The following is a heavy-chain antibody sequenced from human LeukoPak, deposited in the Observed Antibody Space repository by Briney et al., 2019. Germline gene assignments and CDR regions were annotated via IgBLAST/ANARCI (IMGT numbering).Heavy chain of an antibody. J-gene: IGHJ4*02. CDR1: GGTFSNYT. V-gene: IGHV1-18*01. Sequence: ASVKVSFKASGGTFSNYTINWVRQAPGQGLEWMGWISAYTGNTNYAQNLQGRVTMTTDTSATTAYMELRSLTSDDTAVYYCARRIVGATGSDYWGQGTLVTVSS. CDR3: ARRIVGATGSDY. D-gene: IGHD1-26*01. CDR2: ISAYTGNT.